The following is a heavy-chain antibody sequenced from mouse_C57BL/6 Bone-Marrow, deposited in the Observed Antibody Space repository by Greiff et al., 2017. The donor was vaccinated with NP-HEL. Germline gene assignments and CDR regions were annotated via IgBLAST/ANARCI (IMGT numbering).Heavy chain of an antibody. CDR2: IYPGDGDT. CDR3: ALLRSYAMDY. D-gene: IGHD1-1*01. CDR1: GYAFSSSW. Sequence: QVQLQQSGPELVKPGASVKISCKASGYAFSSSWMNWVKQRPGKGLEWIGRIYPGDGDTNYNGKFKGKATLTADKSSSTAYMQLSSLTSEDSAVYFCALLRSYAMDYWGQGTSVTVSS. V-gene: IGHV1-82*01. J-gene: IGHJ4*01.